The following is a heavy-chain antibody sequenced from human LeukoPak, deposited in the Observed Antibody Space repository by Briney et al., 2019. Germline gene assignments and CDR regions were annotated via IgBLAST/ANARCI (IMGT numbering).Heavy chain of an antibody. Sequence: GGSLRLSCAASGFTFSNAWMSWVRQAPWKGLEFVSSISSSSSFIYYADSVKGRFTISRDNAKKSLSLQMNSLRADDTAVYYCARGYSSSCLDWGQGTLVTVSS. CDR1: GFTFSNAW. CDR2: ISSSSSFI. D-gene: IGHD6-13*01. V-gene: IGHV3-21*01. CDR3: ARGYSSSCLD. J-gene: IGHJ1*01.